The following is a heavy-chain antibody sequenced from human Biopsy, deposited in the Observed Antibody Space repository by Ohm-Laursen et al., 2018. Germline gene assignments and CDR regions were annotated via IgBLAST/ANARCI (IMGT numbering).Heavy chain of an antibody. Sequence: SSVKVSCKAPTGTFNSYGIIWVRQAPGQGLEWMGRIIPILRTTAYAQTFLGRVTITADSPTSTVDMELTSLTSDDTAVYFCAREAIGYQLPCGDWGRGTLVTVSS. D-gene: IGHD2-2*01. CDR3: AREAIGYQLPCGD. CDR1: TGTFNSYG. V-gene: IGHV1-69*11. CDR2: IIPILRTT. J-gene: IGHJ4*02.